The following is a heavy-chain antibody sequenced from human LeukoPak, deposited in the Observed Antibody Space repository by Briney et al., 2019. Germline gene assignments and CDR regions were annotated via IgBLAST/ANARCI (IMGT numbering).Heavy chain of an antibody. V-gene: IGHV3-53*01. CDR3: ASTTRGGTYYYYMDV. D-gene: IGHD1-1*01. CDR1: GFTVSSNY. CDR2: IYSGGSA. Sequence: GGSLRLSCAASGFTVSSNYMTWVRQAPGKGLEWVSVIYSGGSAYYADSVKGRFTVSRDNSKNTLYLQMNSLRDEDTAIYFCASTTRGGTYYYYMDVWGKGTTVTISS. J-gene: IGHJ6*03.